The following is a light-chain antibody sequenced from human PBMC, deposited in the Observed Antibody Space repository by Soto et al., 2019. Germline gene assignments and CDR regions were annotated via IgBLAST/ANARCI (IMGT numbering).Light chain of an antibody. CDR3: QQYGSSPRT. V-gene: IGKV3-20*01. CDR1: QTVNNNY. J-gene: IGKJ1*01. CDR2: GAS. Sequence: ELVLTQSPGTLSLSPGERATLSCRASQTVNNNYLAWYQQIPGQAPRLLISGASGRATGTPDRFSGSASGTDFTLTISRLEPEDFAVYYCQQYGSSPRTFGQGTKVEIK.